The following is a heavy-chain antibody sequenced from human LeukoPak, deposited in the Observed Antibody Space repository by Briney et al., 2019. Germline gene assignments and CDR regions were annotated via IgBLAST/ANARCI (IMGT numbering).Heavy chain of an antibody. V-gene: IGHV3-66*01. J-gene: IGHJ2*01. CDR1: GFTVNSNY. CDR2: IYSGGAT. CDR3: ARGGGYGGNSGWYFDL. Sequence: GGSLRLSCAASGFTVNSNYMTWVRQAPGKGLEWVSVIYSGGATYYADSVKGRFTISRDNARNTLYLQMDSLRAEDTAVYYCARGGGYGGNSGWYFDLWGRGTLVTVSS. D-gene: IGHD4-23*01.